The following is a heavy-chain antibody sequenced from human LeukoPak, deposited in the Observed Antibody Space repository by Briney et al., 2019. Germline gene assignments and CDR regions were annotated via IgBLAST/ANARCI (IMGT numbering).Heavy chain of an antibody. Sequence: GGSLRLSCAASGFTVSGNYMSWVRQDPGKGLEWVSVIYSAGSTYYADSVKGRFTISRDNSKNTLYLQMSSLRAEDTAVYYCAKDYEVYCSSTSCGISDVWGKGTTVTVSS. J-gene: IGHJ6*04. CDR1: GFTVSGNY. CDR3: AKDYEVYCSSTSCGISDV. CDR2: IYSAGST. D-gene: IGHD2-2*01. V-gene: IGHV3-53*01.